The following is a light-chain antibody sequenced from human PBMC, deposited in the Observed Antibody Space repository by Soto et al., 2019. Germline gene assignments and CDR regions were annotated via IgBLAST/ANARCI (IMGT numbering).Light chain of an antibody. Sequence: EVVMTQAPATLSVSPGERATLSCRASESVSSNLAWYQQRPGQAPRLVIYGASTRATGIPARFSGGGSGTDFTLTISRLEPEDFAVYYCQEYGTSRTCGQGTKVDIK. CDR1: ESVSSN. CDR2: GAS. CDR3: QEYGTSRT. V-gene: IGKV3-15*01. J-gene: IGKJ1*01.